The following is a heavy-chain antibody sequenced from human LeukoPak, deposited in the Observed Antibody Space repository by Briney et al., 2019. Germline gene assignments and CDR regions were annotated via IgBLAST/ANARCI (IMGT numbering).Heavy chain of an antibody. V-gene: IGHV4-39*07. D-gene: IGHD3-22*01. CDR3: ARDPGALITMTINNWFDP. Sequence: SETLSLTCTVSGGSISSSSYYWGWIRQPPGKGLEWIGSIYYTGSTYSNPSLRSRVTISIDTSKNQFSLNLSSVTAADTAVYYCARDPGALITMTINNWFDPWGQGTLVTVSS. J-gene: IGHJ5*02. CDR2: IYYTGST. CDR1: GGSISSSSYY.